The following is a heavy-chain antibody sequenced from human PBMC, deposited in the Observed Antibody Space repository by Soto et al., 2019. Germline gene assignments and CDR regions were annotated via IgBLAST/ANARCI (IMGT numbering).Heavy chain of an antibody. CDR3: ARAASSSSWYVMIDP. CDR2: ISSSSSTI. D-gene: IGHD6-13*01. J-gene: IGHJ5*02. Sequence: GGSLRLSCAASGFTFSSYSMNWVRQAPGKGLEWVSYISSSSSTIYYADSVKGRFTISRDNAKNSLYLQMNSLRDEDTAVYYCARAASSSSWYVMIDPWGQGTLVTVSS. CDR1: GFTFSSYS. V-gene: IGHV3-48*02.